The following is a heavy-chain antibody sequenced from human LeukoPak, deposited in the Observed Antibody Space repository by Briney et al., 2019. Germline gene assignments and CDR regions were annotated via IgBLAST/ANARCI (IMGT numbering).Heavy chain of an antibody. D-gene: IGHD1-26*01. CDR3: ARWYSHGRYFDY. CDR1: GGSIRNYY. Sequence: PSETLSLTCTVSGGSIRNYYWNWIRQPPGKGPEWIGYTSDSGHTDYNPSLKSRVTMSVDLSKNQFSLKLTSATAADTAVYYCARWYSHGRYFDYWGPGALVTVSS. CDR2: TSDSGHT. J-gene: IGHJ4*03. V-gene: IGHV4-59*01.